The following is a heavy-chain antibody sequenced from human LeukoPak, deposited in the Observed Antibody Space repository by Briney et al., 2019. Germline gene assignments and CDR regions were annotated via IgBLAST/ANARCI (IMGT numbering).Heavy chain of an antibody. Sequence: GASVKVSCKASHYTFASYGISWVRQAPGQGLEWMGWISAYNGNTNYAQKFQGRVTITADESTSTAYMELRSLRSDDTAVYYCASRRDGYNFGAFDIWGQGTMVTVSS. CDR2: ISAYNGNT. J-gene: IGHJ3*02. CDR1: HYTFASYG. V-gene: IGHV1-18*01. CDR3: ASRRDGYNFGAFDI. D-gene: IGHD5-24*01.